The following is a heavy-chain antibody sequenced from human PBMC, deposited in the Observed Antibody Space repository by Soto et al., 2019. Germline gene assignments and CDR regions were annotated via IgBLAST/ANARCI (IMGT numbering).Heavy chain of an antibody. Sequence: EASVKVSCKASGYTFIRYGITWVRQAPGQGFEWMGWISPYDDSTIYAQKLQGRVTMTADTSTRIVNLQMNSLKTEDTAVYYCTTDRVEDTAMVYYYYGMDVWGQGTTVTVSS. V-gene: IGHV1-18*01. CDR2: ISPYDDST. CDR1: GYTFIRYG. J-gene: IGHJ6*02. D-gene: IGHD5-18*01. CDR3: TTDRVEDTAMVYYYYGMDV.